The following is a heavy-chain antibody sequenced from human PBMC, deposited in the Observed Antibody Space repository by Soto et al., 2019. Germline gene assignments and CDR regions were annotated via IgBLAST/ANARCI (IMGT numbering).Heavy chain of an antibody. CDR2: LSSSVSP. Sequence: LPPTVSGCSSSGGTYHFLFGLQPPWQGLSLIWSLSSSVSPSYNPSLKSRVTISVDKSKNQFSLKLSSVTAADAAVYYCARHHRGWYNWLDLWGHGTMVTGSS. D-gene: IGHD6-19*01. CDR1: GCSSSGGTYH. V-gene: IGHV4-30-4*08. CDR3: ARHHRGWYNWLDL. J-gene: IGHJ5*02.